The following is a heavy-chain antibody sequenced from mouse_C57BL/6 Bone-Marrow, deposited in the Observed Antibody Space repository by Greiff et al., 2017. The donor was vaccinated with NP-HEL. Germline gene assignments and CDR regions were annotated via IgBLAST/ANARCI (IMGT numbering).Heavy chain of an antibody. V-gene: IGHV3-6*01. CDR1: GYSITSGYY. CDR2: ISYDGSN. CDR3: ARGGRPPFAY. J-gene: IGHJ3*01. Sequence: EVQLQQSGPGLVKPSQSLSLTCSVTGYSITSGYYWNWIRQFPGNKLEWMGYISYDGSNNYNPSLKNRISITRDTSKNQFFLKLNSVTTEDTATYYCARGGRPPFAYWGQGTLVTVSA.